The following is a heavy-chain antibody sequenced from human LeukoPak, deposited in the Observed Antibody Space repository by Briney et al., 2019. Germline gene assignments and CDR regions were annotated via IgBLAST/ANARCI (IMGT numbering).Heavy chain of an antibody. CDR3: AREWQGGIAAAGTRIEGDY. V-gene: IGHV3-7*01. CDR2: IKQDGSEK. J-gene: IGHJ4*02. D-gene: IGHD6-13*01. Sequence: GGSLRPSCAVSGFSVSGYWMTWVRQAPGKGLEWVANIKQDGSEKYYVDSVKGRFTISRDNAENSLFLQMNSLRVEDTAVYYCAREWQGGIAAAGTRIEGDYWGQGTLVAVSS. CDR1: GFSVSGYW.